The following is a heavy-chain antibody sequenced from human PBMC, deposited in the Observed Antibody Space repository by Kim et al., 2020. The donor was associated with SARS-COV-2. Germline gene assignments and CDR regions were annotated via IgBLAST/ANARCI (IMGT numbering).Heavy chain of an antibody. D-gene: IGHD4-17*01. CDR3: APTGRSYYFDY. CDR1: GFTFGDYA. V-gene: IGHV3-9*01. CDR2: ISWNRGSI. Sequence: GGSLRLSCAASGFTFGDYAMHWVRQAPGKGLQWVSGISWNRGSIGYADSVKGRFTISRDNAKNSLYLQMNSLRAEDTALYYCAPTGRSYYFDYWGQGTLVTVSS. J-gene: IGHJ4*02.